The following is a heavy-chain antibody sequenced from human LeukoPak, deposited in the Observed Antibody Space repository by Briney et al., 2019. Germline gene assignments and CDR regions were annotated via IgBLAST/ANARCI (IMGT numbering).Heavy chain of an antibody. Sequence: GGSLRLSCAASGFTFSDYYMSWIRQAPGKGLEWVSYISSSGSTIYYADSVKGRFTISRDNAKNSLYLQMNSLGAEDTAVYYCTREAPTTVTTLDYWGRGTLVTVSS. J-gene: IGHJ4*02. D-gene: IGHD4-17*01. CDR1: GFTFSDYY. V-gene: IGHV3-11*01. CDR2: ISSSGSTI. CDR3: TREAPTTVTTLDY.